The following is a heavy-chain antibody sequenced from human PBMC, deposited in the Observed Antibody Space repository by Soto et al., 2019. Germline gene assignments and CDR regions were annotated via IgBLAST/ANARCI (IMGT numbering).Heavy chain of an antibody. D-gene: IGHD3-9*01. Sequence: PGGSLRLSCAASGFTFSSYAMHWVRQAPGKGLEWVAVISYDGSNKYYADSVKGRFTISRDNSKNTLYLQMNSLRAEDTAVYYCARDGNYDILTGYYKLRYFDYWGQGTLVTVSS. V-gene: IGHV3-30-3*01. CDR1: GFTFSSYA. CDR3: ARDGNYDILTGYYKLRYFDY. CDR2: ISYDGSNK. J-gene: IGHJ4*02.